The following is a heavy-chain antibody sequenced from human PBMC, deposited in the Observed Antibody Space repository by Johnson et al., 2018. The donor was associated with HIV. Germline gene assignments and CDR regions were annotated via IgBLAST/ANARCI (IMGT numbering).Heavy chain of an antibody. Sequence: VQLVESGGGLVQPGGSLRLSCAVSGFSFSRYWMSWVRQAPGKGLEWVANIKQDGSEEYYVDSVKGRCTIPRDNAKNSVYLQMNSLRAEDTALYYCARDLRVVVAAPIGAATSHVFDIWGQGTMVTVSS. V-gene: IGHV3-7*03. CDR3: ARDLRVVVAAPIGAATSHVFDI. CDR1: GFSFSRYW. D-gene: IGHD2-15*01. CDR2: IKQDGSEE. J-gene: IGHJ3*02.